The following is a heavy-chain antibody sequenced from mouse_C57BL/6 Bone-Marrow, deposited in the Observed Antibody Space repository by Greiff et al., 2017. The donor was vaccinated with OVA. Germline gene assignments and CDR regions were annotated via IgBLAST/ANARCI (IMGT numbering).Heavy chain of an antibody. J-gene: IGHJ4*01. Sequence: VQLQQPGAELVKPGASVKMSCKASGYTFTSYWITWVKPRPGQGLEWLGDIYPGSGSTNYNEKFKSKATLTVDTSSSTAYMQLSSLTSEDSAVYYCARREHYYGSSYYYAMDYWGQGTSVTVSS. CDR3: ARREHYYGSSYYYAMDY. V-gene: IGHV1-55*01. CDR1: GYTFTSYW. D-gene: IGHD1-1*01. CDR2: IYPGSGST.